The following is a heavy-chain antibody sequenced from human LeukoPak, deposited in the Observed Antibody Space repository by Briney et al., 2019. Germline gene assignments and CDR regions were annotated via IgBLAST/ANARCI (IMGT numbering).Heavy chain of an antibody. Sequence: PGGSLRLSCAASGFTFDDYAMLWVRQAPGKGLEWVSGISWNSGSIGYADSVKGRFTISRDNAKNSLYLQMNSLRAEDTALYYCAKDVFHYFDYWGQGTLVTVSS. CDR1: GFTFDDYA. CDR3: AKDVFHYFDY. J-gene: IGHJ4*02. CDR2: ISWNSGSI. V-gene: IGHV3-9*01.